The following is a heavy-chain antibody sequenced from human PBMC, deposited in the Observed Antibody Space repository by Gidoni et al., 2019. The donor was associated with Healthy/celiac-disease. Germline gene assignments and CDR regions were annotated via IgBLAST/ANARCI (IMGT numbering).Heavy chain of an antibody. CDR2: IYYSGST. V-gene: IGHV4-39*01. Sequence: QLQLQESGPGLVKPSETLSLTCTVSGGSISSSRYYWGWIRQPPGKGLEWIGSIYYSGSTYYNPSLKSRVTISVDTSKNQFSLKLSSVTAADTAVYYCASPLPRYCSGGSCKDYWGQGTLVTVSS. J-gene: IGHJ4*02. CDR1: GGSISSSRYY. CDR3: ASPLPRYCSGGSCKDY. D-gene: IGHD2-15*01.